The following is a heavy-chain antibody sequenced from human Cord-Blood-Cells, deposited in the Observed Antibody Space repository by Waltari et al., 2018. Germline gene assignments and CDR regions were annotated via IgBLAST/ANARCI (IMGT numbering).Heavy chain of an antibody. J-gene: IGHJ4*02. Sequence: QVQLQESGPGLVKPSETLSLTCTVSGYPISSGYYWGWIRPPPGKGLGWIGSIYHRGGTYYNPSLKSRVTISVDTSKNQFSLKLSSVTAADTAVYYCARVSWVEMASYWGQGTLVTVSS. CDR2: IYHRGGT. CDR1: GYPISSGYY. CDR3: ARVSWVEMASY. D-gene: IGHD1-26*01. V-gene: IGHV4-38-2*02.